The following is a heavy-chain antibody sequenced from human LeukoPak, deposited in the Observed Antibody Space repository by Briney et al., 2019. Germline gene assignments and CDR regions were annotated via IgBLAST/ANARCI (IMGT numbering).Heavy chain of an antibody. J-gene: IGHJ6*03. Sequence: SETLSLTCAVYGGSFSGYYWSWIRQPPGKGLEWIGEVNHSGSTNYNPSLKTRVTISVDTSKNQFSLKLSSVTAADTAVYYCARGRGSSGWYPSFYYYSYMDVWGKGTTVTVSS. CDR1: GGSFSGYY. V-gene: IGHV4-34*01. D-gene: IGHD6-19*01. CDR3: ARGRGSSGWYPSFYYYSYMDV. CDR2: VNHSGST.